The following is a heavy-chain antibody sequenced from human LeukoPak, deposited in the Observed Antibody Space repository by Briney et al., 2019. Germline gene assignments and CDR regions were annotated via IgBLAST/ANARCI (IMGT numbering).Heavy chain of an antibody. CDR3: ARELLSHYYDSSGPFDY. V-gene: IGHV4-31*11. CDR2: IYYSGST. J-gene: IGHJ4*02. CDR1: GGSFSGYY. D-gene: IGHD3-22*01. Sequence: SETLSLTCAVYGGSFSGYYWSWIRQHPGKGLEWIGYIYYSGSTYYNPSLKSRVTISVDTSKNQFSLKLSSVTAADTAVYYCARELLSHYYDSSGPFDYWGQGTLVTVSS.